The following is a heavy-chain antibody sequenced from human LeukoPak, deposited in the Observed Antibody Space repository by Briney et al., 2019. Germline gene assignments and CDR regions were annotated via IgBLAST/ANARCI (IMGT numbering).Heavy chain of an antibody. CDR3: ARGPYCSSTSCYTGHYYMDV. Sequence: GASVKVSCKASGYTFTSYAMHWVRQAPGQRLEWMGWSNAGNGNTKYSQEFQGRVTITRDTSASTAYMELRSLRSDDTAVYYCARGPYCSSTSCYTGHYYMDVWGKGTTVTVSS. D-gene: IGHD2-2*02. J-gene: IGHJ6*03. CDR2: SNAGNGNT. CDR1: GYTFTSYA. V-gene: IGHV1-3*02.